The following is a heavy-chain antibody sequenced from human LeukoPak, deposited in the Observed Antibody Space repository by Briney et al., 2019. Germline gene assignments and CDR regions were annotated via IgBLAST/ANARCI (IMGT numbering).Heavy chain of an antibody. CDR3: ARVGGPITMVRGVIIKSEYYFDY. J-gene: IGHJ4*02. Sequence: SETLSLTCTVSGDSISSGSYYRSWIRQPAGKGLEWIGRIYTSGRTNYNPSLKSRITISVDTSKNQFSLKLSSVTAADTVVYYCARVGGPITMVRGVIIKSEYYFDYWGQGTLVTVSS. CDR1: GDSISSGSYY. V-gene: IGHV4-61*02. D-gene: IGHD3-10*01. CDR2: IYTSGRT.